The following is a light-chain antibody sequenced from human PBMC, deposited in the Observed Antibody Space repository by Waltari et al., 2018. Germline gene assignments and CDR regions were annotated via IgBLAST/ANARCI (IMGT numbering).Light chain of an antibody. J-gene: IGKJ1*01. CDR3: QKYALLPAT. Sequence: EIVLTQSPGTLSLSPGERATLSCRASQGVCKYLAWYQQRPGQAPRLLLYEASNRATGIPDRFSGSGSWKNFSLTIRRLEPENFAVYYLQKYALLPATFGQGTTVEIK. CDR2: EAS. V-gene: IGKV3-20*01. CDR1: QGVCKY.